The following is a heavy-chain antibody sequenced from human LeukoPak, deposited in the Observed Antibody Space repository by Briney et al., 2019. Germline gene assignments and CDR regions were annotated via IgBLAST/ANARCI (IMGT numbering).Heavy chain of an antibody. CDR2: ISSSGGST. Sequence: PGGSLRLSCSASGFTFSSYAMHWVRQAPGKGLEYVSAISSSGGSTYYADLVKGRFTISRDNSKNTLYLQMSSLRPEDTPVYFCVKERSGGFFDYWGQGTLVTVSS. J-gene: IGHJ4*02. V-gene: IGHV3-64D*09. CDR1: GFTFSSYA. D-gene: IGHD1-26*01. CDR3: VKERSGGFFDY.